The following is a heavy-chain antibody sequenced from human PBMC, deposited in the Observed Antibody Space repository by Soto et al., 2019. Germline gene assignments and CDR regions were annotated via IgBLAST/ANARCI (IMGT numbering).Heavy chain of an antibody. CDR2: ISYDGSNK. Sequence: QAGGSLSLSCAAAGFTFSSYAMHGVRQAPGKGLEWVAVISYDGSNKYCADSVKGRFTNSRDNSKNTPYLQMNSRGAEDTAVYYCARDRPLDDWGQGTVVTVSS. CDR3: ARDRPLDD. CDR1: GFTFSSYA. J-gene: IGHJ4*02. V-gene: IGHV3-30-3*01.